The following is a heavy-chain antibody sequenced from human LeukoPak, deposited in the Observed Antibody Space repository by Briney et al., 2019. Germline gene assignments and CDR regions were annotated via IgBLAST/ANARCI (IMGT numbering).Heavy chain of an antibody. J-gene: IGHJ5*02. Sequence: KPAETLSLTCTVSGYSISSGYYWGGSRQPPGEGLGGIGNIDYGGSTYYTPSLKSRLTISVHTSKHQFSLKLSSVTAADTAVYYCASTDDYGGHPVGWFDPWGQGTLVTVSS. D-gene: IGHD4-23*01. V-gene: IGHV4-38-2*02. CDR3: ASTDDYGGHPVGWFDP. CDR2: IDYGGST. CDR1: GYSISSGYY.